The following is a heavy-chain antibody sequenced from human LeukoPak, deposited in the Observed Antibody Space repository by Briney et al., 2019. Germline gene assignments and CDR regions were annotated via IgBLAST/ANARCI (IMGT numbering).Heavy chain of an antibody. CDR1: GYTFTNYA. V-gene: IGHV1-2*02. Sequence: ASVKVSCKASGYTFTNYAMNWVRQAPGQGLEWMGWINPNNGDTNYAQKFQGRVTVTRDTSISTAYMELSRLRSDDTAVYYCARAQYYGDYDYWGQGTLVTVSS. J-gene: IGHJ4*02. CDR2: INPNNGDT. CDR3: ARAQYYGDYDY. D-gene: IGHD4-17*01.